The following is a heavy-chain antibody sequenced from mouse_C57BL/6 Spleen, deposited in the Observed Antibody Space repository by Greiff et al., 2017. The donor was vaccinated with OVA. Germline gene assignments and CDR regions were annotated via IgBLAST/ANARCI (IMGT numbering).Heavy chain of an antibody. CDR3: VPYYYGSSYYFDV. D-gene: IGHD1-1*01. J-gene: IGHJ1*03. V-gene: IGHV14-2*01. Sequence: VQLQQSGAELVKPGASVRLSCTASGFNIKDYYMHWVKQRTEQGLEWIGRIDHEDGETKYAPKFQGKATITADTSSNTAYLQLSSLTSEDTAVYYCVPYYYGSSYYFDVWGTGTTVTVSS. CDR2: IDHEDGET. CDR1: GFNIKDYY.